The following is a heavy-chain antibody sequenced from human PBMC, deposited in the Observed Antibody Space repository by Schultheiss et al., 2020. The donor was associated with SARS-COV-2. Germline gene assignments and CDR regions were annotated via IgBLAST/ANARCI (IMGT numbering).Heavy chain of an antibody. CDR1: GFTFSSYD. CDR3: AKEGGYTIH. D-gene: IGHD6-13*01. J-gene: IGHJ4*02. V-gene: IGHV3-48*04. CDR2: ISSSSSTI. Sequence: GGSLRLSCAASGFTFSSYDMHWVRQAPGKGLEWVSYISSSSSTIYYADSVKGRFTISRDNAKNSLYLQMNSLRAEDTAVYYCAKEGGYTIHWGQGTLVTVSS.